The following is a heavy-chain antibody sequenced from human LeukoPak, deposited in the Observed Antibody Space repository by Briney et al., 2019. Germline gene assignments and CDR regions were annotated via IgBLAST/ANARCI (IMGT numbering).Heavy chain of an antibody. Sequence: PSETLSLTCTVSGYSISSDYYWGWIRQPPGKWLEWIGSIYHSGSTYYNPSLKSRVTISVDTSKNQFSLKLRSVTAADTAMYYCARDSPYYYGSGSATYYMDVWGKGTTVTISS. J-gene: IGHJ6*03. CDR3: ARDSPYYYGSGSATYYMDV. V-gene: IGHV4-38-2*02. CDR1: GYSISSDYY. CDR2: IYHSGST. D-gene: IGHD3-10*01.